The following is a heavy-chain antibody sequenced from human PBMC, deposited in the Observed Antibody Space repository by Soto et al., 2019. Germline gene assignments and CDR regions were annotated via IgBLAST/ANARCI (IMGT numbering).Heavy chain of an antibody. CDR1: GFTFSSYW. CDR2: IKQDGSEK. D-gene: IGHD3-3*01. CDR3: ARDPSYDFWSGYYRPN. Sequence: GGSLRLSCAASGFTFSSYWMSWVRQAPGKGLEWVANIKQDGSEKYYVDSVKGRFTISRDNAKNSLYLQMNSLRAEDTAVYYCARDPSYDFWSGYYRPNWGQGTLVTVSS. J-gene: IGHJ4*02. V-gene: IGHV3-7*01.